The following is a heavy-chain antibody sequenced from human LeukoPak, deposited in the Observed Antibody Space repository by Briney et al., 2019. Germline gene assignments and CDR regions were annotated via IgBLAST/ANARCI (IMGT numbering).Heavy chain of an antibody. V-gene: IGHV3-21*01. J-gene: IGHJ4*02. D-gene: IGHD4-17*01. CDR2: ISSSSSYI. CDR3: ASTPPDYGDYEGDY. Sequence: GGSLRLSCAASGFTFISYSMNWVRQAPGKGLEWVSSISSSSSYIYYADSVKGRFTISRDNAKNSLYLQMNSLRAEDTAVYYCASTPPDYGDYEGDYWGQGTLVTVSS. CDR1: GFTFISYS.